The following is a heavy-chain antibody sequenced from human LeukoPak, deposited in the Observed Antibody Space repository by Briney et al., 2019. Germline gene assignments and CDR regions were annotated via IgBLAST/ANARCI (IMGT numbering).Heavy chain of an antibody. Sequence: PSETLSLTCTVSGDSFSYFYWSWIRQPPGKGLEWIGYIYNSGSTNYNPSLKSRVTMSGDTSKNQFSLKLSSVTAADTAVYYCARDRYYYDSSGYPFDYWGQGTLVTVSS. CDR3: ARDRYYYDSSGYPFDY. J-gene: IGHJ4*02. D-gene: IGHD3-22*01. CDR1: GDSFSYFY. CDR2: IYNSGST. V-gene: IGHV4-59*12.